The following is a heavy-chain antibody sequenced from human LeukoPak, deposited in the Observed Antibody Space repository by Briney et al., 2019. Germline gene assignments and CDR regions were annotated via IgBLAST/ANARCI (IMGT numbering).Heavy chain of an antibody. D-gene: IGHD6-13*01. Sequence: SETLPLTFAVYGGSFSGNYWSWIRQPPGKGLEWIGEINHSGSTNYNPSLKSRVTISVDTSKNQFSLKLSSVTAADTAVYYCASGRAAAGVSGADYWGQGTLVTVSS. CDR1: GGSFSGNY. V-gene: IGHV4-34*01. CDR2: INHSGST. J-gene: IGHJ4*02. CDR3: ASGRAAAGVSGADY.